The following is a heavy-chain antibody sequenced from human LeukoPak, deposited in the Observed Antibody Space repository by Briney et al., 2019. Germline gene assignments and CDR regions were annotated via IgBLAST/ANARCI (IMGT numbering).Heavy chain of an antibody. J-gene: IGHJ4*02. V-gene: IGHV3-23*01. D-gene: IGHD6-6*01. CDR3: ATIAARSFDN. Sequence: GGSLRLSCSAPGFNFITYGMIWVRQAPGKGLEWVSGIRGSGGDTYYVDSVKGRFTMCRDNSKNTLYLQMNSLRAEDTAVYYCATIAARSFDNWGQGTLVTVSS. CDR2: IRGSGGDT. CDR1: GFNFITYG.